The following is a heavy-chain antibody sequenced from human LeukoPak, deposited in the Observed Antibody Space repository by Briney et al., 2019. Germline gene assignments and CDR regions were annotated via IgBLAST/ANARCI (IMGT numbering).Heavy chain of an antibody. Sequence: ASVKVSCKASGYTXTNYAINWARQAPGEGLEWMGWISAYDGNTNFAQKLQGRITMTTDTSTTTAYMELRSLRSDDTAVYYCARGFDYDNSGYFPDYWGQGTLVTVSS. CDR1: GYTXTNYA. CDR2: ISAYDGNT. CDR3: ARGFDYDNSGYFPDY. D-gene: IGHD3-22*01. J-gene: IGHJ4*02. V-gene: IGHV1-18*01.